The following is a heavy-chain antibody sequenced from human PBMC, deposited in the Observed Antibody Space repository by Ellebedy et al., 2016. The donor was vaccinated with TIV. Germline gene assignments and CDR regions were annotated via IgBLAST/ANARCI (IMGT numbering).Heavy chain of an antibody. Sequence: AASVKVSCKASGYTFTDLYIHWIRQAPGQGLEWMGWINPNTGGTNYARRFQGWVTMTRDTSINIAYMELSRLRSDATAIYYCARVPSGYSNMWPSFDYWGQGSLVTVSS. V-gene: IGHV1-2*04. CDR1: GYTFTDLY. CDR3: ARVPSGYSNMWPSFDY. CDR2: INPNTGGT. D-gene: IGHD3-9*01. J-gene: IGHJ4*02.